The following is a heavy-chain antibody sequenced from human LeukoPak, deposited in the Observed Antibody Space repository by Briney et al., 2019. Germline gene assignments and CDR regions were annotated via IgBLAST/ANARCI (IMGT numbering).Heavy chain of an antibody. CDR1: GFTFSTYW. Sequence: GGSLRLSCAASGFTFSTYWMHWVRQAPGKGLMWVSRINIDGSSTNYADPVKGRFTISRDNAKNTLYLQMNSLRAEDTAVYYCARDFMYNTLCTGCWGQGTLVTVSS. CDR2: INIDGSST. CDR3: ARDFMYNTLCTGC. J-gene: IGHJ4*02. D-gene: IGHD1-14*01. V-gene: IGHV3-74*01.